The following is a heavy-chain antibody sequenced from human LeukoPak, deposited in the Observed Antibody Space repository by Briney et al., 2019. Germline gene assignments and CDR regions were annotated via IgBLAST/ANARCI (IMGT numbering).Heavy chain of an antibody. J-gene: IGHJ5*02. Sequence: GESLKISCKGSGYSFTSYWIGWVRQMPGKGLEWMGIIYPGDSDTRYSPSFQGQVTISADKSISTAYLQWSSLKASDTAMYYCARRYCSSTSCLSVYNWFDPWGQGTLVTVSS. D-gene: IGHD2-2*01. V-gene: IGHV5-51*01. CDR1: GYSFTSYW. CDR2: IYPGDSDT. CDR3: ARRYCSSTSCLSVYNWFDP.